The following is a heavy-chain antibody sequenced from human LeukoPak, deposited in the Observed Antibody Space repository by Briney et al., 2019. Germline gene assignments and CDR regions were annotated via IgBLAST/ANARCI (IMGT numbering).Heavy chain of an antibody. Sequence: GGSLRLSCAASGFTLNSYLMSWVRQAPGRGLEWVANIKKDGSEESYLDSVKGRFTVSRDNAKNSLLLQMNSLRGEDTAVYYCARSNPNRNALDLWGQGTMVTISS. V-gene: IGHV3-7*01. CDR3: ARSNPNRNALDL. D-gene: IGHD1-14*01. CDR1: GFTLNSYL. J-gene: IGHJ3*01. CDR2: IKKDGSEE.